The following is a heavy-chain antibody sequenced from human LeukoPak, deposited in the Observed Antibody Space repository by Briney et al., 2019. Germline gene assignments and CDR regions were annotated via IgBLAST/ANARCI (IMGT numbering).Heavy chain of an antibody. V-gene: IGHV3-64*01. CDR1: GFTFSSYA. CDR3: SQGDY. CDR2: ISSNGGST. J-gene: IGHJ4*02. Sequence: GGSLRLSCAASGFTFSSYAMHWVRQAPGKGLEYVSAISSNGGSTYYANSVKGRLTISRDNSKNTLYLQMGSLRAEDMAVYYCSQGDYWGQGTLVTVSS.